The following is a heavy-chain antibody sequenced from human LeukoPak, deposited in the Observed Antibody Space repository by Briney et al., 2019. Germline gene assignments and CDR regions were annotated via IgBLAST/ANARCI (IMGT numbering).Heavy chain of an antibody. CDR2: INTEGNIM. V-gene: IGHV3-74*01. D-gene: IGHD2-2*01. CDR1: GFTFSNSW. CDR3: ARVGGPPTAMGFDP. J-gene: IGHJ5*02. Sequence: AGGSLRLSCAASGFTFSNSWMHWVRETPGKGPVGVSCINTEGNIMRYADSVKGRFTISRDNAKNTLYLQMNSLRVEDTAVYYCARVGGPPTAMGFDPWGQGSLVSVST.